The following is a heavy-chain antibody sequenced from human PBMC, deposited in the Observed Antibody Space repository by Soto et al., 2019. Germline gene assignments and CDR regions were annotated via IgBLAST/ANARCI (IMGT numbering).Heavy chain of an antibody. CDR1: GFTFSSYS. CDR3: ARDRYLVIASYGMDV. D-gene: IGHD2-2*02. V-gene: IGHV3-21*01. Sequence: GESLKISCAASGFTFSSYSMNWVRQAPGKGLEWVSSISSSSSYIYYADSVKGRFTISRDNAKNSLYLQMNSLRAEDTAVYYCARDRYLVIASYGMDVWGQGTTVTVSS. CDR2: ISSSSSYI. J-gene: IGHJ6*02.